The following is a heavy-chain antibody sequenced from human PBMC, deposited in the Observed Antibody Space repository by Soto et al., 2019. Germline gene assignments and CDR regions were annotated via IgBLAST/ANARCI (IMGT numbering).Heavy chain of an antibody. CDR3: ARLRLTGYFDY. V-gene: IGHV3-11*03. Sequence: GGSLRLSCVASGFTFIDHYMTWILQAPGKGLEWLSYISTSSSYTNYADSVKGRFTISRDNAMNSLYLQMNSLRAEDTAVYYCARLRLTGYFDYWGQGTLVTVSS. J-gene: IGHJ4*02. CDR2: ISTSSSYT. CDR1: GFTFIDHY.